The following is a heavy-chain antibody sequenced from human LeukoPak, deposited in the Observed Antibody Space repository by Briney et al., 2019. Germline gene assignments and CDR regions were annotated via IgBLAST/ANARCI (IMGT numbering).Heavy chain of an antibody. D-gene: IGHD3-22*01. CDR2: IKSKTDGGTT. Sequence: TGGSLRLSCAASGFTFDDYGMSWVRQAPGKGLEWVGRIKSKTDGGTTDYAAPVKGRFTISRDDSKNTLYLQMNSLKTEDTAVYYCTTPPVYYDSSGYHDAFDIWGQGTMVTVSS. CDR1: GFTFDDYG. V-gene: IGHV3-15*01. CDR3: TTPPVYYDSSGYHDAFDI. J-gene: IGHJ3*02.